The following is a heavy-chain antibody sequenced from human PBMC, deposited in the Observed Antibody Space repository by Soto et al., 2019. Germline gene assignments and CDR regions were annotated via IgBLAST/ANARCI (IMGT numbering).Heavy chain of an antibody. J-gene: IGHJ6*02. CDR3: ARGPRGYVYYHGMDV. V-gene: IGHV4-4*07. CDR2: IDTSGTT. CDR1: CGSISSYY. D-gene: IGHD3-10*01. Sequence: LSLTCTVSCGSISSYYCSWIRQSAGKGLEWIGRIDTSGTTNYNPSLKSRVTMSVDASKNQFSLNLSSVTAADTAVYYCARGPRGYVYYHGMDVWGQGTTVTVSS.